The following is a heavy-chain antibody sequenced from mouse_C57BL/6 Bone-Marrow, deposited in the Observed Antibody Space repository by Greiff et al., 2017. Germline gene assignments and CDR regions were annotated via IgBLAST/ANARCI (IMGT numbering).Heavy chain of an antibody. D-gene: IGHD2-3*01. CDR1: GYTFTSYW. Sequence: VQLQQSGAELVKPGASVKMSCKASGYTFTSYWITWVKQRPGQGLEWIGDIYPGSGSTNYNEKFKSKATLTVDTSSSTAYMQLSSLTSEDSAVYYCASERIYDGYYDYFDYWGQGTTLTVSS. V-gene: IGHV1-55*01. J-gene: IGHJ2*01. CDR2: IYPGSGST. CDR3: ASERIYDGYYDYFDY.